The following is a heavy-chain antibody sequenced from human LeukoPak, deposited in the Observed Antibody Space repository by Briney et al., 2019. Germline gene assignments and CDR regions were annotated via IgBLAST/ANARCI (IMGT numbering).Heavy chain of an antibody. D-gene: IGHD2-15*01. CDR1: GFTFSSYS. Sequence: PGGSLRLSCAASGFTFSSYSMNWVRQAPGKGLEWVSSISSSSSYIYYADSVKGRFTISRDNAKNSLYLQMNSLRAEDTAVYYCAILPPDIVVVVAATARKDWHWFDPWGQGTLVTVSS. CDR3: AILPPDIVVVVAATARKDWHWFDP. J-gene: IGHJ5*02. V-gene: IGHV3-21*01. CDR2: ISSSSSYI.